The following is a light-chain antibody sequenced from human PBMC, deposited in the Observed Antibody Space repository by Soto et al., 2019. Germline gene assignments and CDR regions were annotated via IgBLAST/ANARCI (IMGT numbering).Light chain of an antibody. CDR1: QSISRW. CDR2: KAY. J-gene: IGKJ1*01. Sequence: DIQMTQSPSTLSSSVGDRVTITCRASQSISRWLAWYQRKPGKAPNLLIYKAYILDSGVPSRFSGNGSGKEFTLTSSSLQADDFATYYYQQYNSYSTFGQGTKVEIK. CDR3: QQYNSYST. V-gene: IGKV1-5*03.